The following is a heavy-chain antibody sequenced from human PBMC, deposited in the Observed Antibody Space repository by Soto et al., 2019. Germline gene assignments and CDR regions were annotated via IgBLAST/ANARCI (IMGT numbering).Heavy chain of an antibody. D-gene: IGHD1-26*01. CDR1: GFTFSYYW. CDR2: IHSDGSST. V-gene: IGHV3-74*01. CDR3: ARGDRGAFDL. J-gene: IGHJ3*01. Sequence: EVQLVESGGGLVRPGGSPRLSCAASGFTFSYYWMHWVRQAPGKGLVWVSRIHSDGSSTTYADFVKGRFIISRDNARNTVALQMNSVRVEDTAVYYCARGDRGAFDLWGQGTVVTVSS.